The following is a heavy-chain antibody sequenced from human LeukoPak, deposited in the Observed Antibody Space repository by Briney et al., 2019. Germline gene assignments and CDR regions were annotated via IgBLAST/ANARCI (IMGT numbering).Heavy chain of an antibody. D-gene: IGHD6-19*01. CDR2: ISSSGGST. CDR3: ARVVAVAGP. Sequence: GGSLRLSCAASGFTFSSHAMSWVRQAPGKGLEWVSSISSSGGSTYYADSVKGRFAISRDNAKNSLYLQMNSLRAEDTAVYYCARVVAVAGPWGQGTLVTVSS. CDR1: GFTFSSHA. V-gene: IGHV3-23*01. J-gene: IGHJ5*02.